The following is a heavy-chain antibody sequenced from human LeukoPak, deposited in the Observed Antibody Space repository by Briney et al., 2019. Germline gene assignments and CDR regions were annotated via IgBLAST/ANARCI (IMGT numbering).Heavy chain of an antibody. CDR2: ISGSGGST. CDR3: AKVIECSSTSCYARWFDP. D-gene: IGHD2-2*01. CDR1: GGSISSYY. J-gene: IGHJ5*02. V-gene: IGHV3-23*01. Sequence: ETLSLTCTVSGGSISSYYWSWIRQPPGKGLEWVSAISGSGGSTYYADSVKGQFTISRDNSKNTLYLQMNSLRAEDTAVYYCAKVIECSSTSCYARWFDPWGQGTLVTVS.